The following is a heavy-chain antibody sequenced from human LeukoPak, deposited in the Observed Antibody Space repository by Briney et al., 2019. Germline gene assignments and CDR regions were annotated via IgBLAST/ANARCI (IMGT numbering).Heavy chain of an antibody. V-gene: IGHV4-4*07. Sequence: SDTLSLTCTVSGGSINTYYWSLIRQPAGQGLEWLGRMYSSGGHNYNPSLRGRINMSVDASKHQFSLRLTSVSAADTAIYYCARGDSHPAAYPADLWGKGTTVIVSS. D-gene: IGHD6-13*01. J-gene: IGHJ6*04. CDR2: MYSSGGH. CDR1: GGSINTYY. CDR3: ARGDSHPAAYPADL.